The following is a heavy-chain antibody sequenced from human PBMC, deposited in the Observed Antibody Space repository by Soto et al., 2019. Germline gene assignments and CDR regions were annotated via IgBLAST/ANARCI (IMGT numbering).Heavy chain of an antibody. Sequence: ASVKVSCKASGYTFTEHYVHWLRQSAGQGLEWMGWVNPNGGDTNYARKFRGRVTMTTDTSITTAYMELSRLSSDDTAAYYCTRDSDRWTYGLGSWLEWGQGTPVTVSS. CDR2: VNPNGGDT. CDR3: TRDSDRWTYGLGSWLE. V-gene: IGHV1-2*02. CDR1: GYTFTEHY. J-gene: IGHJ4*02. D-gene: IGHD3-10*01.